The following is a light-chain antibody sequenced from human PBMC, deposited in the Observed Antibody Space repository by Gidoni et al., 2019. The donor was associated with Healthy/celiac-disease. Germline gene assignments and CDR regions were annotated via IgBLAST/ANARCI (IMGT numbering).Light chain of an antibody. CDR2: EVS. Sequence: QSALTQPASVSGSPGQSITISCTGTSSDVGGYNYVSWYQQHPGKAPKLMIYEVSNRPSGVSNRFSGSPSGNTASLTFSWLQAEDEAAYYCSSYTSSSTLYVFGTGTKVTVL. CDR1: SSDVGGYNY. V-gene: IGLV2-14*01. J-gene: IGLJ1*01. CDR3: SSYTSSSTLYV.